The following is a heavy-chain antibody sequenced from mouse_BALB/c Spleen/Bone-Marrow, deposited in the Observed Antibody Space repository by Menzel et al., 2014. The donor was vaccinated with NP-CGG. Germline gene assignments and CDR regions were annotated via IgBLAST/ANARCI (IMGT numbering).Heavy chain of an antibody. CDR2: IWGDGST. CDR1: GFSLTSYG. J-gene: IGHJ3*01. D-gene: IGHD3-3*01. CDR3: RGGPWFAY. Sequence: QVQLQQSGPGLVAPSQSLSITCTVSGFSLTSYGVSWVRQPPGKGXEWLGVIWGDGSTNYHSALISRLSISKDNSKSQVFLKLNSLQTDATATCYCRGGPWFAYWGQGTLVTVSA. V-gene: IGHV2-3*01.